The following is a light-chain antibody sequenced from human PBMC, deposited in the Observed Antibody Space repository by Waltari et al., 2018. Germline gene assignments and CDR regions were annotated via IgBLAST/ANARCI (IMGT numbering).Light chain of an antibody. Sequence: TCHATNCIATYFNWYQQTPGYSPHRLFYAASSLQRGVPSSFSGSGSGTEFTLTISSLRPEDFATYYCQQTNTVPLTFGGGTKVEIK. CDR1: NCIATY. J-gene: IGKJ4*01. V-gene: IGKV1-39*01. CDR2: AAS. CDR3: QQTNTVPLT.